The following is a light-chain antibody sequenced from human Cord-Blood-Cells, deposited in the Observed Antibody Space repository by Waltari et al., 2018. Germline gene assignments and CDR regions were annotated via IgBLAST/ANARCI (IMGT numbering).Light chain of an antibody. CDR1: QSISSD. J-gene: IGKJ2*01. Sequence: DIQMTQSPSSLSASVGDRVTITCRASQSISSDLNWYQQKPGKAPKLLIYAASSLQSGVPSRFRGSGSGTDFTITISSLQPEDFATYYCQQSYSTPYTFGQGTKLEIK. CDR3: QQSYSTPYT. V-gene: IGKV1-39*01. CDR2: AAS.